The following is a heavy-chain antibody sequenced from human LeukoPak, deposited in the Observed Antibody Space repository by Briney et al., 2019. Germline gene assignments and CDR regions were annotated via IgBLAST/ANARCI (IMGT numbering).Heavy chain of an antibody. D-gene: IGHD4-17*01. CDR3: ARGMAHDYGDYNSLDYYYYMDV. CDR1: GGTFSSYA. V-gene: IGHV1-69*13. J-gene: IGHJ6*03. Sequence: ASVKVSCKASGGTFSSYAISWVRQAPGQGLEWMGGIIPIFGTANYAQRFQGRVTITADESTSTAYMELSSLRSEDTAVYYCARGMAHDYGDYNSLDYYYYMDVWGKGTTVTISS. CDR2: IIPIFGTA.